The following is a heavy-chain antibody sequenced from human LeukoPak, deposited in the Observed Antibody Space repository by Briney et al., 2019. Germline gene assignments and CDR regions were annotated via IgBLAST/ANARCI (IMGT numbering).Heavy chain of an antibody. CDR3: AIAGDSSTSCYRCFDY. Sequence: GESLKTSCKGSGYRFTDYLIGWVRQMPGKGLEWLGIIYPGDSDTRHNPSCQGQVHISADKSISTAYLQWYSLEASDTAVYYCAIAGDSSTSCYRCFDYWGQGTLVTVSS. V-gene: IGHV5-51*01. CDR1: GYRFTDYL. CDR2: IYPGDSDT. D-gene: IGHD2-2*02. J-gene: IGHJ4*02.